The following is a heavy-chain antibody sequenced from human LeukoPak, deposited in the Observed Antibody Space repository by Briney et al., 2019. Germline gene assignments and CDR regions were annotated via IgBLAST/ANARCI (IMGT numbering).Heavy chain of an antibody. V-gene: IGHV5-51*01. CDR2: IYPGDSDT. CDR3: ARFEEGVSSTSSASSGYYFDY. CDR1: GYSFTSYW. D-gene: IGHD1-26*01. Sequence: GESLKISCKGSGYSFTSYWIGWARQMPGKGLEWMGIIYPGDSDTRYSPSFQGQVTISADKSISTAYLQWSSLKASDTAMYYCARFEEGVSSTSSASSGYYFDYWGQGTLVTVSS. J-gene: IGHJ4*02.